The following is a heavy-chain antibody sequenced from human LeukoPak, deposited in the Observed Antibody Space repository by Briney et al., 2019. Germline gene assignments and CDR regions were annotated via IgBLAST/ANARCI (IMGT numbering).Heavy chain of an antibody. Sequence: SGGSLRLSCAASRFTFSNYAMHWVCQAPGKGLEWVALISYDGTNKYYADSVKGRFTISRDNSKNTLYLQMNSLTAEDTALYYCARASCWNCYYMDVWGKGTTVTVSS. J-gene: IGHJ6*03. CDR3: ARASCWNCYYMDV. D-gene: IGHD1-1*01. CDR1: RFTFSNYA. CDR2: ISYDGTNK. V-gene: IGHV3-30*04.